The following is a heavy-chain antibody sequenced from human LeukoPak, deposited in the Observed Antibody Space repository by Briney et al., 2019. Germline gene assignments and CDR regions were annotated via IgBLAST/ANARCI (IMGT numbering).Heavy chain of an antibody. Sequence: PSETLSLTCTVSGGSISSSSYYWGWIRQPPGKGLEWIGSIYYSGSTYYNPSLKSRVTISVDTSKNQFSLKLSSVTAADTAVYYCARGYGLIYDILTGYYKGGWTETDYWGQGTLVTVSS. CDR1: GGSISSSSYY. D-gene: IGHD3-9*01. CDR2: IYYSGST. V-gene: IGHV4-39*07. CDR3: ARGYGLIYDILTGYYKGGWTETDY. J-gene: IGHJ4*02.